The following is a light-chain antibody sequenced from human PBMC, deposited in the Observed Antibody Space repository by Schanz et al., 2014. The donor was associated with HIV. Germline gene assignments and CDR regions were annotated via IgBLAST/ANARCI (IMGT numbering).Light chain of an antibody. CDR2: EVI. V-gene: IGLV2-8*01. J-gene: IGLJ3*02. CDR1: SSDVGGYNH. Sequence: QSALTQPASASGSPGQSVTISCTGTSSDVGGYNHVSWYQQHPGKAPKLMIYEVIKRPSGVPDRFSGSKSGSTASLTVSGLQPEDEADYYCSSFAGSNIPWVFGGGTKLTVL. CDR3: SSFAGSNIPWV.